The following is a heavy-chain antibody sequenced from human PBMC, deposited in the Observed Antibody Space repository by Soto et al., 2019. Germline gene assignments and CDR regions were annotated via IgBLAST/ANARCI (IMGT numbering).Heavy chain of an antibody. CDR1: GYSFTNYY. CDR2: INPSDDTT. V-gene: IGHV1-46*01. D-gene: IGHD2-21*01. J-gene: IGHJ4*02. Sequence: ASVKVSCKASGYSFTNYYIHWVRQAPGQGLEWMGIINPSDDTTNYAQKFQGRVTMTRDTSTSTVYMELSSMRSEDTTVYYCAREQRWLVQSLDYWGQGTLVTVSS. CDR3: AREQRWLVQSLDY.